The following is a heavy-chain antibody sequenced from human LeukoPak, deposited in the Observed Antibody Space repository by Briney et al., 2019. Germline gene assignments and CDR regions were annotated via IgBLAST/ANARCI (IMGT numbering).Heavy chain of an antibody. CDR2: IYQSGSI. CDR1: GGSISSGDYS. D-gene: IGHD5-18*01. Sequence: SETLSLTCIVSGGSISSGDYSWSWIRQPPGKGLEWIGNIYQSGSIYYNPSLKSRVTISVDTSKNQFSLKLSSVTAADTAVYYCARQVTFGYAYAYYFDYWGQGSLVTVSS. J-gene: IGHJ4*02. V-gene: IGHV4-30-2*03. CDR3: ARQVTFGYAYAYYFDY.